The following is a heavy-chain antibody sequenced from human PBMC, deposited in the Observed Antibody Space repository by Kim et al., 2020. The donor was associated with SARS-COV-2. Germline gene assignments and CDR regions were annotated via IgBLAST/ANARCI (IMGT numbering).Heavy chain of an antibody. CDR2: IRDDGGSK. CDR3: AKDLYYGSGGYTGGAFDI. D-gene: IGHD3-10*01. Sequence: GGSLRLSCAASGFTFSSYAMSWVRQAPGKGLEWVSAIRDDGGSKYYADSVKGRFTISRDNSKNTLYLQMNSLRAEDTAVYYCAKDLYYGSGGYTGGAFDIWGQGTTVTVSS. V-gene: IGHV3-23*01. J-gene: IGHJ3*02. CDR1: GFTFSSYA.